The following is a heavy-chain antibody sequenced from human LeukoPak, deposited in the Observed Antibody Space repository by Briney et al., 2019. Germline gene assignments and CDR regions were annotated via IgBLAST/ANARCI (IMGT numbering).Heavy chain of an antibody. CDR1: GFTFSSYE. Sequence: GGSLRLSCAASGFTFSSYEMNWVRQAPGKGLEWVSYISSSGSTIYYADSVKGRFTISRDNAKNSLYLQMNSLRAEDTAVYYCARDKHDSSGYRDALGYWGQGTLVTVSS. V-gene: IGHV3-48*03. D-gene: IGHD3-22*01. CDR3: ARDKHDSSGYRDALGY. CDR2: ISSSGSTI. J-gene: IGHJ4*02.